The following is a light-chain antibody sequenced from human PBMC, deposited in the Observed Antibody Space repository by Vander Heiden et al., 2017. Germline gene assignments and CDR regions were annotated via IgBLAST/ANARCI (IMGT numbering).Light chain of an antibody. V-gene: IGKV1-12*01. CDR2: AAS. Sequence: DIQMTQSPSSVSASVGERVTITCRASQGINGWLAWYQQRPGRAPQLLICAASSLRACVPSRFRGSGFGTEYTLTISSVQTEDFGTYFCQQAHTFPRTFGGGTRVEIK. CDR1: QGINGW. J-gene: IGKJ4*02. CDR3: QQAHTFPRT.